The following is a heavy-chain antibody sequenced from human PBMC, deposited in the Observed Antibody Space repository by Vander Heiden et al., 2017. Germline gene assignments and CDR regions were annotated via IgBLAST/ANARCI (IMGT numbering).Heavy chain of an antibody. CDR1: VFSYSDYY. V-gene: IGHV3-11*01. CDR3: ARDKTVNTYYFDY. D-gene: IGHD4-17*01. J-gene: IGHJ4*02. Sequence: QVQLVESGGGLVMPGGSLTLSCAASVFSYSDYYMSWIRQDPGKGLDWVACISSSGTTIHYADSVKGRFTISRDNAKKSLYLQMDSLRAEDTAVYFCARDKTVNTYYFDYWGQGSLVTVSS. CDR2: ISSSGTTI.